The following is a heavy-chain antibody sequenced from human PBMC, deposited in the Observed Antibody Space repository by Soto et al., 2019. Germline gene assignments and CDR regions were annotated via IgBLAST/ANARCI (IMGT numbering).Heavy chain of an antibody. D-gene: IGHD1-1*01. CDR3: ARDGTADRLDFDY. CDR2: TWYRSTWYY. CDR1: GDSVSSNSVA. Sequence: QVQLQQSGPGLVKPSQTLSLTCAISGDSVSSNSVAWNWIRQSPSRGLEWPGRTWYRSTWYYEYAVSVKSRISIKPDTSKNQFSLQLNSVTPEDTAVYYCARDGTADRLDFDYWGQGTLVTVSS. J-gene: IGHJ4*02. V-gene: IGHV6-1*01.